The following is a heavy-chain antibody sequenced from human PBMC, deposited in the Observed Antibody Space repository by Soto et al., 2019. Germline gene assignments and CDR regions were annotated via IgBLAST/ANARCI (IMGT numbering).Heavy chain of an antibody. Sequence: EASVKVSCKVSGYTLTELSMHWVRQAPGKGLEWMGGFDPEDGETIYAQKFQGRVTMTEDTSTDTAYMELSSLRSEDTAVYYCATDRDVRYFDWLGFDYWGQGTLVTVSS. CDR2: FDPEDGET. CDR3: ATDRDVRYFDWLGFDY. D-gene: IGHD3-9*01. V-gene: IGHV1-24*01. J-gene: IGHJ4*02. CDR1: GYTLTELS.